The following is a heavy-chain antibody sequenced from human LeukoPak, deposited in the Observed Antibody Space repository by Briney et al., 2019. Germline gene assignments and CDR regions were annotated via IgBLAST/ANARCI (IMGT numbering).Heavy chain of an antibody. CDR2: INPSGGST. CDR1: GYTFTSYY. D-gene: IGHD2-2*01. CDR3: ARDEVVVVPGYYFDY. V-gene: IGHV1-46*01. J-gene: IGHJ4*02. Sequence: ASVKVSCKTSGYTFTSYYMHWVRQAPGQGPEWMGIINPSGGSTSYAQKFQGRVTMTRDTSTSTVYMELSSLRSEDTAVYYCARDEVVVVPGYYFDYWGQGTLVTVSS.